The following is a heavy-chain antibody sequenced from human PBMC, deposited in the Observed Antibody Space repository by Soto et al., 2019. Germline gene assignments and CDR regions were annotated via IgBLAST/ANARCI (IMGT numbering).Heavy chain of an antibody. V-gene: IGHV1-46*03. D-gene: IGHD3-10*01. CDR2: INPSGGST. CDR3: AREYGSGSYYTEVYYYMDV. CDR1: GYTFTSYY. J-gene: IGHJ6*03. Sequence: QVQLVQSGAEVKKPGASVKVSCKASGYTFTSYYMHWVRQAPGQGLEWMGIINPSGGSTSYAQKFQGRVTMTRGTSTSTVYMELSRLRSEDTAVYYCAREYGSGSYYTEVYYYMDVWGKGTTVTVSS.